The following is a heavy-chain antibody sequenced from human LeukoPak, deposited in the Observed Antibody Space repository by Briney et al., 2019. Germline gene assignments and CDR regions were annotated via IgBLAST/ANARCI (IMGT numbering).Heavy chain of an antibody. D-gene: IGHD2-2*01. CDR1: GFTSSTYE. CDR2: ISSSGSSI. CDR3: ARGREYQHRGWFDP. J-gene: IGHJ5*02. Sequence: GGSLRLSCAASGFTSSTYEMNWVRQAPGKGLEWVSYISSSGSSIYYADSVKGRFTISRDNAKNSLYLQMNSLRAEDTAVYYCARGREYQHRGWFDPWGQGTLVTVSS. V-gene: IGHV3-48*03.